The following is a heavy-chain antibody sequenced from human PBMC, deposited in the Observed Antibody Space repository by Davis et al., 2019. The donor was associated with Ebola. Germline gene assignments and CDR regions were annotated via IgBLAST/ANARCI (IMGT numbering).Heavy chain of an antibody. D-gene: IGHD6-6*01. Sequence: GESLKISCAASGFTFSSYAMSWVRQAPGKGLEWVSAISATGSNTYHADSVKGRFTISRDNSKNTLYLQMGRLRSDDTAMYYCVRDFFEFSSSSFSDSWGQGTLVTVSS. CDR1: GFTFSSYA. CDR3: VRDFFEFSSSSFSDS. CDR2: ISATGSNT. J-gene: IGHJ4*02. V-gene: IGHV3-23*01.